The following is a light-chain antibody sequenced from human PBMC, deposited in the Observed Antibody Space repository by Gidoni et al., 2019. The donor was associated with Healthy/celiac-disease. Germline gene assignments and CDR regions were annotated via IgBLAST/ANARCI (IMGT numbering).Light chain of an antibody. CDR3: QVWDSSSDHVV. V-gene: IGLV3-21*02. Sequence: SYVLPQPPPVSVAPGQTARSTRGGNNIGSKSVHWYQQKPGQAPVLVVYDDSDRPSGIPERFSGSNSGNTATLTISRVEAGDEADYYCQVWDSSSDHVVFGGGAKLTVL. CDR1: NIGSKS. CDR2: DDS. J-gene: IGLJ2*01.